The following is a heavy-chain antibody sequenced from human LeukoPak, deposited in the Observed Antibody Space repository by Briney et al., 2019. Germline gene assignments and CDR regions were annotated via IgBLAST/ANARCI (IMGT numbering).Heavy chain of an antibody. Sequence: GGSLRLSCAASGFTVSSNYMSWVRQAPGKGLEWVSVIYSGGSTYYADSVKGRFTISRDNSKNTLYLQMNSLRAEDTAVYYCARGPQHTVVPVDYWGQGTLVTVSS. CDR2: IYSGGST. CDR1: GFTVSSNY. J-gene: IGHJ4*02. CDR3: ARGPQHTVVPVDY. V-gene: IGHV3-53*01. D-gene: IGHD2-2*01.